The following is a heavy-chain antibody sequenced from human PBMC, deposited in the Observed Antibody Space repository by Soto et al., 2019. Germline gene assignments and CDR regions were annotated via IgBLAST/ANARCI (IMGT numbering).Heavy chain of an antibody. J-gene: IGHJ3*02. CDR3: AADTLCGGDCYDAFDI. Sequence: ASVKVSCKASGFTFTSSAMQWVRQARGQRLEWIGWIVVGSGNTNYAQKFQERVTITRDMSTSTAYMELSSLRSEDTAVYYCAADTLCGGDCYDAFDIWGQGTMVTVSS. D-gene: IGHD2-21*02. CDR1: GFTFTSSA. V-gene: IGHV1-58*02. CDR2: IVVGSGNT.